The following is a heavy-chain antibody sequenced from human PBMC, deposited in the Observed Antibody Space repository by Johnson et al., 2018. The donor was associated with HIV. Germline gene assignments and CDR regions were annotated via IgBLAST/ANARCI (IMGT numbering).Heavy chain of an antibody. D-gene: IGHD6-13*01. J-gene: IGHJ3*02. V-gene: IGHV3-11*04. CDR2: ISSSGRTI. CDR1: GFIFSDYY. Sequence: QVQLVESGGDLVKPGGSLRLSCAASGFIFSDYYMTWIRQAPGKGLESISYISSSGRTIYYADSVRGRFAISRDNVKNSLYLQMNSLRAEDTAVYYCARDPRGQHPRGAFDIWGQGTMVTVS. CDR3: ARDPRGQHPRGAFDI.